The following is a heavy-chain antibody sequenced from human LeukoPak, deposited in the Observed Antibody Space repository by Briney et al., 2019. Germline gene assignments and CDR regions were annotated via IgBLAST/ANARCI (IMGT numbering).Heavy chain of an antibody. CDR2: IYTSGST. J-gene: IGHJ4*02. CDR3: ARQSLQFVEPAFDY. Sequence: MASETLSLTCTVSGGSISSYYWSWIRQPPGKGLEWIGYIYTSGSTNYNPSLKSRVTISVDTSKNQFSLKLSSVTAADTAAYYCARQSLQFVEPAFDYWGQGTLVTVSS. V-gene: IGHV4-4*09. CDR1: GGSISSYY. D-gene: IGHD3-10*01.